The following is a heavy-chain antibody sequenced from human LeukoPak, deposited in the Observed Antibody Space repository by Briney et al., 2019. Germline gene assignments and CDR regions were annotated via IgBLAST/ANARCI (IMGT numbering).Heavy chain of an antibody. V-gene: IGHV3-66*01. CDR3: AISGYDRYYFDY. Sequence: PGGSLRLSCAASGFIFRRYWMSWVRQAPGKGLEWVSVIYSGGSTYYADSVKGRFTISRDNSKNTLYLQMNSLRAEDTAVYYCAISGYDRYYFDYWGQGTLVTVSS. CDR2: IYSGGST. CDR1: GFIFRRYW. J-gene: IGHJ4*02. D-gene: IGHD5-12*01.